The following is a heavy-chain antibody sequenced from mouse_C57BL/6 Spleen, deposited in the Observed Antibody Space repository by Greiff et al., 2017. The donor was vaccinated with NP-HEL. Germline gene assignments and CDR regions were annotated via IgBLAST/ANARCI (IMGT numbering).Heavy chain of an antibody. V-gene: IGHV1-77*01. J-gene: IGHJ2*01. CDR3: AREEFITTVVANYFDY. D-gene: IGHD1-1*01. CDR2: IGPGSGST. Sequence: VQLQQSGAELVKPGASVKISCKASGYTFTDYYINWVKQRPGQGLEWIGKIGPGSGSTYYNEKFKGKATLTADKSSSTAYMQFSSLTSEDSAVYFCAREEFITTVVANYFDYWGQGTTLTVSS. CDR1: GYTFTDYY.